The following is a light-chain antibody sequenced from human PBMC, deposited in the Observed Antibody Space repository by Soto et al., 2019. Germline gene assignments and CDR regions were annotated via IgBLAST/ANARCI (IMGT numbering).Light chain of an antibody. Sequence: ESVLTQSPVSLSLSPGVRATLSCGSSQCVVSSYLAWFQQKPGQAPRLLIYGASSRATGSHDRFSGSGSGTDFSLNIGRLEPEDFAVYHCQQYGSSPLITFGHGTRLEIK. CDR2: GAS. J-gene: IGKJ5*01. V-gene: IGKV3-20*01. CDR1: QCVVSSY. CDR3: QQYGSSPLIT.